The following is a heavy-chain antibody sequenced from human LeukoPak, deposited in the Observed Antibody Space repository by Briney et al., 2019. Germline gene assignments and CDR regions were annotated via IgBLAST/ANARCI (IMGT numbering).Heavy chain of an antibody. CDR3: ARPQGGSSSWNDY. Sequence: PGGSLRLSCAASGFTFSSYSMNWVRQAPGKGLEWVSSISSSSSYIYYADSVKGRFTISRDNSKNTVHLQMNSLRAEDTAVYYCARPQGGSSSWNDYWGQGTLVTVSS. J-gene: IGHJ4*02. D-gene: IGHD6-13*01. CDR1: GFTFSSYS. V-gene: IGHV3-21*04. CDR2: ISSSSSYI.